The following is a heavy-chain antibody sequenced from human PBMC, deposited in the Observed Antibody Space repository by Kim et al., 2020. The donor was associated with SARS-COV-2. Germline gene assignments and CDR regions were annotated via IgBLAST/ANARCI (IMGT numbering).Heavy chain of an antibody. CDR3: AKPRESGWYGVFDP. V-gene: IGHV3-23*01. J-gene: IGHJ5*02. D-gene: IGHD6-19*01. CDR1: GFTFSSYA. CDR2: ISGSGGST. Sequence: GGSLRLSCAASGFTFSSYAMSWVRQAPGQGLEWVSLISGSGGSTYYADSVKGRFTISRDNSKNTLYLQMNSLRAEDTAVYYCAKPRESGWYGVFDPWGQGTLVTVSS.